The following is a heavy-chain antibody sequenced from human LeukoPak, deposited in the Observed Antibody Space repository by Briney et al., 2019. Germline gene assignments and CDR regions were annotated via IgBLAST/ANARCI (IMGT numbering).Heavy chain of an antibody. Sequence: KPGGSLRLSCAASGFTFSSYSMNRVRQAPGKGLEWVSSISSSNRYIYYSDSVKGRFTIPRDSAKNSLYLQMNSLRAEDTAVYYCARNILTGYYTGFDYWGQGTLVTVSS. V-gene: IGHV3-21*01. CDR1: GFTFSSYS. J-gene: IGHJ4*02. D-gene: IGHD3-9*01. CDR2: ISSSNRYI. CDR3: ARNILTGYYTGFDY.